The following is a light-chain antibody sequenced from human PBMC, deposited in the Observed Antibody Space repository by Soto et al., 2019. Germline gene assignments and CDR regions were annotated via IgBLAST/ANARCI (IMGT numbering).Light chain of an antibody. Sequence: IGWPPSTGTLSLSPGERATLSCRASQSVSSTYLAWCQQKPGQAPRLLIYGASTRATGIPDRFSGTGSGTDFTLTISRLEPEDFAVYFCQQYGRSPRTFGQGTRLEIK. CDR2: GAS. V-gene: IGKV3-20*01. CDR3: QQYGRSPRT. CDR1: QSVSSTY. J-gene: IGKJ5*01.